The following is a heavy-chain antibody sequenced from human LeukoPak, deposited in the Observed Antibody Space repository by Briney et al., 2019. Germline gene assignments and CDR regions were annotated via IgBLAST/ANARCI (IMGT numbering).Heavy chain of an antibody. CDR2: IKHDGTET. D-gene: IGHD6-19*01. V-gene: IGHV3-7*04. CDR3: ARGRYSSGWYHDF. J-gene: IGHJ4*02. CDR1: GFTLSNYW. Sequence: GGSLRLSCSASGFTLSNYWMSWVRQAPGKGLEWVANIKHDGTETKYVDSVKGRFTISRDNAKNSLYLQMNSLRAEDTAVYYCARGRYSSGWYHDFWGQGALVTVSS.